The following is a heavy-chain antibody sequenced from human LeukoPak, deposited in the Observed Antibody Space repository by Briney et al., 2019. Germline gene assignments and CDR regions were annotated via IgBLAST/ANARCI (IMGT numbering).Heavy chain of an antibody. V-gene: IGHV4-34*01. CDR3: ARGQQLVRSDY. Sequence: SETLSLTCAVYGGSFSGYYWSWIRQPPGKGLEWIGEINHSGGTNYNPSLKSRVTISVDTSKNQFTLKLSSVTAADTAVYYCARGQQLVRSDYWGQGTLVTVSS. J-gene: IGHJ4*02. CDR2: INHSGGT. D-gene: IGHD6-13*01. CDR1: GGSFSGYY.